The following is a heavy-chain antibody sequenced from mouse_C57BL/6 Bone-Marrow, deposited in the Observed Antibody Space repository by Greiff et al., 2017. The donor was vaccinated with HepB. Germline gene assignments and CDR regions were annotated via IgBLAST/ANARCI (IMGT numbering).Heavy chain of an antibody. V-gene: IGHV1-76*01. CDR1: GYTFTDYY. J-gene: IGHJ3*01. D-gene: IGHD1-1*01. CDR3: ARGGITTVPFAY. CDR2: IYPGSGNT. Sequence: QVQLQQSGAELVRPGASVKLSCKASGYTFTDYYINWVKQRPGQGLEWIARIYPGSGNTYYNEKFKGKATLTAEKSSSTAYMRLSSLTSEDSAVYFCARGGITTVPFAYWGQGTLVTVSA.